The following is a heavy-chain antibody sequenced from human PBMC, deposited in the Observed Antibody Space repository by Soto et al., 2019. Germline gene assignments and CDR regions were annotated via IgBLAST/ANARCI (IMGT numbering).Heavy chain of an antibody. D-gene: IGHD2-15*01. V-gene: IGHV4-59*01. Sequence: SETLSLTCTVSGGSISSSYWSWLRQPPGKGLEWLADIYDDGSAKYNPSLKSRATISLDMSKNQFSLKLTSVTAADTAVYYCARDKYCSGGSCRKNWFDPWGQGTLVTVSS. CDR2: IYDDGSA. CDR3: ARDKYCSGGSCRKNWFDP. CDR1: GGSISSSY. J-gene: IGHJ5*02.